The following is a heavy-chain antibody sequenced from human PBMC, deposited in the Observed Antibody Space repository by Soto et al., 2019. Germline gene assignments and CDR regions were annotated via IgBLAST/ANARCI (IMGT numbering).Heavy chain of an antibody. CDR1: GFTFSSYD. D-gene: IGHD6-13*01. CDR3: ARDRVGSSHVGYYYYGMDV. V-gene: IGHV3-13*01. Sequence: GGSLRLSCAASGFTFSSYDMHWVRQATGKGLEWVSAIGTAGDTYYPGSVKGRVTMTRDTSTSTVYMELSSLRSEDTAVYYCARDRVGSSHVGYYYYGMDVWGQGTTVTVSS. CDR2: IGTAGDT. J-gene: IGHJ6*02.